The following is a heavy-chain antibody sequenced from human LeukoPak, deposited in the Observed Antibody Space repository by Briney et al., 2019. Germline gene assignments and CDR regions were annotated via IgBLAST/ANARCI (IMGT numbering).Heavy chain of an antibody. V-gene: IGHV3-33*01. CDR3: ARVLKFSRGSQRDYYGMDV. CDR1: GFTFSSYG. Sequence: PGGSLRLSCAASGFTFSSYGMHWVRQAPGKGLEWVAVIWYDGSNKYYADSVKGRFTISRDNSKNTLYLQMNSLRAKDTAVYYCARVLKFSRGSQRDYYGMDVWGQGTTVTVSS. D-gene: IGHD1-26*01. CDR2: IWYDGSNK. J-gene: IGHJ6*02.